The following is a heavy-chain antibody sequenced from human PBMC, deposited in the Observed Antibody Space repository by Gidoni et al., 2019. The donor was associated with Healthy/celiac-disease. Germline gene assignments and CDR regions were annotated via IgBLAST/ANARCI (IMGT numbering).Heavy chain of an antibody. Sequence: QVQLVESGGGWVKPGGSLRVSCAASGLTFSDYYMSWLRPAPGKGLEWVSYISRRGTTINYADSGKGRFTSARDNAKNSLYLQMNSLRAEDTAVYYGASKCDMVSIGRTLGYWGQGTLVTVSS. J-gene: IGHJ4*02. V-gene: IGHV3-11*01. CDR1: GLTFSDYY. CDR2: ISRRGTTI. CDR3: ASKCDMVSIGRTLGY. D-gene: IGHD3-10*01.